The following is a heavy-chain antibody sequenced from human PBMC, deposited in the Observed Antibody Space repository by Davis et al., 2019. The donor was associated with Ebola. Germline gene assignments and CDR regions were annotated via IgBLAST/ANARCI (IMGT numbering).Heavy chain of an antibody. V-gene: IGHV3-73*01. D-gene: IGHD3-10*01. CDR1: GFTFSGSA. J-gene: IGHJ6*02. CDR3: TTDPLSGGDYGMDV. CDR2: IRSKANSYAT. Sequence: GESLKISCAASGFTFSGSAMHWVRQASGKGLEWVGRIRSKANSYATAYAASVKGRFTISRDDSKNTLYLQMNSLKTEDTAVYYCTTDPLSGGDYGMDVWGQGTTVTVSS.